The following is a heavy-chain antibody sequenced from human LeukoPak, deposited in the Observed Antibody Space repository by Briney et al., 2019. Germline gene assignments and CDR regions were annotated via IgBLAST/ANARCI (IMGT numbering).Heavy chain of an antibody. CDR1: GVSIRSSTYY. V-gene: IGHV4-61*01. Sequence: SETLSLTCTVSGVSIRSSTYYWGWIRQPPGKGLEWIGYIYHSGSTKYNPSLKSRVTISVDTSKNQFSLKLSSVTAADTAVYYCARDGYSGNDGLWGQGTLVTVSS. D-gene: IGHD5-12*01. J-gene: IGHJ4*02. CDR3: ARDGYSGNDGL. CDR2: IYHSGST.